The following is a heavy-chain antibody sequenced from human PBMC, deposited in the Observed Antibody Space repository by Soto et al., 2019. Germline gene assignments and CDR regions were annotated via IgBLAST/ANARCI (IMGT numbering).Heavy chain of an antibody. D-gene: IGHD2-21*02. J-gene: IGHJ4*02. V-gene: IGHV3-30-3*01. Sequence: PGGSLRLSCAASGFTFSSYAMHWVRQAPGKGLEWVAVISYDGSNKYYADSVKGRFTISRDNSKNTLYLQMNSLRTEDTAVYYCARGVTDYFDYWGQGTLVTVSS. CDR1: GFTFSSYA. CDR2: ISYDGSNK. CDR3: ARGVTDYFDY.